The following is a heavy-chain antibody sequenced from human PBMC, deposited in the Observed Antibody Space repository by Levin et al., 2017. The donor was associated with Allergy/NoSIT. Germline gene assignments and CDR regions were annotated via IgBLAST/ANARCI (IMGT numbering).Heavy chain of an antibody. J-gene: IGHJ4*02. CDR3: ATWNRGRHNFDY. CDR1: GFLFSTYA. CDR2: ISNSGGST. D-gene: IGHD1-1*01. Sequence: LSLTCAASGFLFSTYAMTWVRQAPGKGLEWVSSISNSGGSTYYADSVKGRLTISRDNSKKTLDLQMNSLRAEDTAIYYCATWNRGRHNFDYWGQGSLVTVSS. V-gene: IGHV3-23*01.